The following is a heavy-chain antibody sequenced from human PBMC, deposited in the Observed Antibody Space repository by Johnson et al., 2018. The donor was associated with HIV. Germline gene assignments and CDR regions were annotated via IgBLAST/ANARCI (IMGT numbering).Heavy chain of an antibody. V-gene: IGHV3-30*02. D-gene: IGHD3-10*01. J-gene: IGHJ3*02. CDR2: IRYDGSNK. CDR1: GFTFSSYG. CDR3: AKDYEWFGEFVDAFDI. Sequence: QMQLVESGGGVVQPGGSLRLSCAESGFTFSSYGMHWVRQAPGKGLEWVAFIRYDGSNKYYADSVKGRFTISRDNSKNTLYLQMNSLRAEDTAVYYCAKDYEWFGEFVDAFDIWGQGTMVTVSS.